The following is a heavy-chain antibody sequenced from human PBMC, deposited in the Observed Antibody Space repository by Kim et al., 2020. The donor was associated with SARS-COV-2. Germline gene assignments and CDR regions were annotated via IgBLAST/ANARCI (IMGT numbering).Heavy chain of an antibody. D-gene: IGHD2-2*01. CDR2: GYTSGST. CDR1: GVSISGYY. CDR3: ARGGASSKYFDL. Sequence: SETLSLTCTASGVSISGYYWSWIRQPAGKGPEWIGHGYTSGSTQYNPSLRSRVTMSVDASKNQFSLKMSSVTAADTAVYYCARGGASSKYFDLWGRGTLVTVSS. J-gene: IGHJ2*01. V-gene: IGHV4-4*07.